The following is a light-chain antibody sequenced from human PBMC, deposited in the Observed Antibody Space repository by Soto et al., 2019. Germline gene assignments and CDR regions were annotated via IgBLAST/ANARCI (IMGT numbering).Light chain of an antibody. Sequence: EIVLTQSPGTLSLSPGERATLSCRASQSVSSNLAWYQQKPGQAPRLLIYGASTRATGIPARFSGGGSGTDFTLTISRLEPEDFAVYYCQQYGSSLFTFGPGTKVDNK. V-gene: IGKV3-20*01. J-gene: IGKJ3*01. CDR2: GAS. CDR3: QQYGSSLFT. CDR1: QSVSSN.